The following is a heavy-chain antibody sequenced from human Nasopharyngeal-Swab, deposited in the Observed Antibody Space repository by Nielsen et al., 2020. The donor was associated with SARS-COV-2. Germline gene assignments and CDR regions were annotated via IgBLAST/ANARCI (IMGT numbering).Heavy chain of an antibody. CDR2: IYYSGST. D-gene: IGHD2-2*01. J-gene: IGHJ6*03. V-gene: IGHV4-59*12. Sequence: SETLSLTCTVSGGSISSYYWTWIRQSPGKGLEWIGYIYYSGSTDYNPSLKGRVTISVDTSKNQFSLKLSSVTAADTAVYYCARLRPAASRKYTDVWGKGTTVTVSS. CDR1: GGSISSYY. CDR3: ARLRPAASRKYTDV.